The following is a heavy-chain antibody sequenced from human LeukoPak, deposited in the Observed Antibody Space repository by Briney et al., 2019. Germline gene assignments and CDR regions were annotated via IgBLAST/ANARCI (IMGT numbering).Heavy chain of an antibody. D-gene: IGHD3-10*01. CDR3: ARGRLVRGVTKDYYYGMDV. CDR1: GGTFISYA. CDR2: IIPVLGIA. J-gene: IGHJ6*02. Sequence: ASVKVSCEASGGTFISYAISRGREGPGQGLWCGGRIIPVLGIANYAQKFQGRVTNTAGKPTSTAYMELSSPRYEHAAVYYCARGRLVRGVTKDYYYGMDVWGQGPTVTVSS. V-gene: IGHV1-69*04.